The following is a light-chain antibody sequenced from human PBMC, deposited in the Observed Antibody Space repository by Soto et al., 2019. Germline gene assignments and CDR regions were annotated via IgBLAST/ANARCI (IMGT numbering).Light chain of an antibody. V-gene: IGKV3-15*01. J-gene: IGKJ1*01. CDR1: QSVGTN. CDR2: GAV. CDR3: QQYEWWPPLT. Sequence: EVVVTQSPDTMSVSPGESATLFCRTSQSVGTNVAWYQQKAGQAPRLLISGAVTRATGVSARFSGRGSGTALTLAISSLQSEELAVYYCQQYEWWPPLTFGQGTRVEIK.